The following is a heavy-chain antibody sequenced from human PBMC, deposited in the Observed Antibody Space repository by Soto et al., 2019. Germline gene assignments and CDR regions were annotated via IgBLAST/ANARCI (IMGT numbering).Heavy chain of an antibody. D-gene: IGHD4-4*01. Sequence: GGSLRLSCAASGFTFSSYSMNWVRQAPGKGLEWVSSISSSSSYIYYADSVKGRFTISRDNAKNSLYLQMSSLRAEDTAVYYCARDPTAVTSRFDPWGQGTLVTVSS. CDR2: ISSSSSYI. CDR3: ARDPTAVTSRFDP. V-gene: IGHV3-21*01. CDR1: GFTFSSYS. J-gene: IGHJ5*02.